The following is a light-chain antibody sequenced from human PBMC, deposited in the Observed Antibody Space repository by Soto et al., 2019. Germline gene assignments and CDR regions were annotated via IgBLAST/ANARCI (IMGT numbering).Light chain of an antibody. J-gene: IGKJ3*01. CDR2: DAS. CDR3: HQRSTWPFT. CDR1: QSISSY. V-gene: IGKV3-11*01. Sequence: ERVLTQSPATLSLSPGERATLSCRASQSISSYLAWYQQKPDQAPRLLIYDASNRATGIPARFSGSGSGTDFTLTISSLEPEDFAVYYCHQRSTWPFTFGPGTKVDIK.